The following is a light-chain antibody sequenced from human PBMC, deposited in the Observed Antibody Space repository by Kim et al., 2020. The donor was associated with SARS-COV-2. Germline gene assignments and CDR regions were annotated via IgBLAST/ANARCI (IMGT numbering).Light chain of an antibody. CDR2: DAS. V-gene: IGKV1-5*01. CDR3: QEYKSDSWT. Sequence: GDRVTITCRASQSINIWLAWYQQKPGKAPNLLIYDASILESGVPSRFSGSGSGTQFTLTISSLQPDDFATYYYQEYKSDSWTFGQGTKVEIK. CDR1: QSINIW. J-gene: IGKJ1*01.